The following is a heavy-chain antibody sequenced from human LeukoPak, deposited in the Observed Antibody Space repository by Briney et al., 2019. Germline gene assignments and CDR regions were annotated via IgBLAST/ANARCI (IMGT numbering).Heavy chain of an antibody. D-gene: IGHD4-17*01. V-gene: IGHV3-23*01. CDR2: ISGPGGST. Sequence: GGSLRLSCAASGLTFSNNAMKWVRQAPGKGLEWVSTISGPGGSTYYGDSVKGRFTTSRDNSKNTVYLQMNSLRADDTAICYCAKGDYGYYYYMDVWGKGTTVTVSS. J-gene: IGHJ6*03. CDR1: GLTFSNNA. CDR3: AKGDYGYYYYMDV.